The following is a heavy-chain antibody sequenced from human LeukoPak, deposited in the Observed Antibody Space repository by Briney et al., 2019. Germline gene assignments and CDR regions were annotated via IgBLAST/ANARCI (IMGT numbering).Heavy chain of an antibody. CDR1: GDSVSSNSAA. D-gene: IGHD5-18*01. J-gene: IGHJ3*01. Sequence: SQTLSLTCAISGDSVSSNSAAWNWIRLSPSRGLKWLGRTYYRSKWYNDYAVSVKSRITINPDTPKNHFSLHLNSVTPEDTAVYFCARGGYGAFDFWGQGTMVTVSS. V-gene: IGHV6-1*01. CDR2: TYYRSKWYN. CDR3: ARGGYGAFDF.